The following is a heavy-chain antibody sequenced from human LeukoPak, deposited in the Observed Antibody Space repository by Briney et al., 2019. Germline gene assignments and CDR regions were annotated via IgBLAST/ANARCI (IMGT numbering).Heavy chain of an antibody. Sequence: GGSLRLSCAASGFTFDDYAMHWVRQAPGKGLEWVSGISWNSGNIDYADSVKGRFTISRDNAENSLYLQMSSLRGEDTALYYCVKGFYYDSSGYYDYWGQGTLVTVSS. CDR1: GFTFDDYA. CDR3: VKGFYYDSSGYYDY. J-gene: IGHJ4*02. CDR2: ISWNSGNI. D-gene: IGHD3-22*01. V-gene: IGHV3-9*01.